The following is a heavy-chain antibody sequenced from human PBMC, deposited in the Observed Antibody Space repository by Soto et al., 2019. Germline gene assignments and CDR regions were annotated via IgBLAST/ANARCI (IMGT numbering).Heavy chain of an antibody. CDR1: GYTFTSHG. V-gene: IGHV1-18*01. CDR3: ARMVRGSNIDNYHYMDV. D-gene: IGHD3-10*01. Sequence: QVQLVQSGAAVKKPGASVKVSCKASGYTFTSHGISWVRQAPGQGPEWMGWISASNGDTNYAQKFQGRLIVTTDTSTSTGYMELRSVRSEDSAVYYCARMVRGSNIDNYHYMDVWGTGTTVTVSS. J-gene: IGHJ6*03. CDR2: ISASNGDT.